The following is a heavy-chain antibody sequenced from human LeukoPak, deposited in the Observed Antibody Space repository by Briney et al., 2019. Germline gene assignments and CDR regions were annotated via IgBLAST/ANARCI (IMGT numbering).Heavy chain of an antibody. Sequence: GEALQISSQGSGYGFTSYWIGWVRPMPGKGRGWRGIIYPGDSDTRYNPSFQGQFTISADKSISTAYLQWSSLKASDTAVYYCAIAGDSSTSCYRCFGYWCQGTLVTVSS. D-gene: IGHD2-2*02. CDR1: GYGFTSYW. J-gene: IGHJ4*02. V-gene: IGHV5-51*01. CDR3: AIAGDSSTSCYRCFGY. CDR2: IYPGDSDT.